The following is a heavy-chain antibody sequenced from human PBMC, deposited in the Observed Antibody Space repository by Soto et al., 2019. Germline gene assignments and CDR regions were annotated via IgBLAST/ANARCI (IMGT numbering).Heavy chain of an antibody. CDR2: IYPGDSDT. Sequence: GESLKISCKGSGYSFTSYWIGWVRQMPGKGLEWMGIIYPGDSDTRYSPSFQGQVTISADKSISTAYLQWSSLKASDTAMYYCARGWGARITMIVVPNWFDPWGQGTLVTVSS. V-gene: IGHV5-51*01. D-gene: IGHD3-22*01. J-gene: IGHJ5*02. CDR3: ARGWGARITMIVVPNWFDP. CDR1: GYSFTSYW.